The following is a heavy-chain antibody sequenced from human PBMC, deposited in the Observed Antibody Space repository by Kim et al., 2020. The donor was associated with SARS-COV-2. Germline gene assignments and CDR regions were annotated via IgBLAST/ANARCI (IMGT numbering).Heavy chain of an antibody. J-gene: IGHJ5*02. CDR1: GYTFTGYY. V-gene: IGHV1-2*02. D-gene: IGHD3-3*01. Sequence: ASVKVSCKASGYTFTGYYMHWVRQAPGQGLEWMGWINPNSGGTNYAQKFQGRVTMTRDTSISTAYMELSRLRSDDTAVYYCARDSDFGVVIVLGNWFDPWGQGTLVTVSS. CDR2: INPNSGGT. CDR3: ARDSDFGVVIVLGNWFDP.